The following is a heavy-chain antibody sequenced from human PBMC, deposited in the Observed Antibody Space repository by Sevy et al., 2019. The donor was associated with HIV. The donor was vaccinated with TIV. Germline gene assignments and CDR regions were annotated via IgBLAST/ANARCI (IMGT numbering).Heavy chain of an antibody. CDR1: GFTFSSYA. J-gene: IGHJ5*02. D-gene: IGHD2-2*01. Sequence: GGSLRLSCAASGFTFSSYAMSWVRQAPGKGLEWVSAISGSGGSTYYADSVKGRFTISRENSKNTRYLQMNSLRAEDTAVYYCAKPRHPPFSRTSINWFDPWGQGTLVTVSS. CDR2: ISGSGGST. CDR3: AKPRHPPFSRTSINWFDP. V-gene: IGHV3-23*01.